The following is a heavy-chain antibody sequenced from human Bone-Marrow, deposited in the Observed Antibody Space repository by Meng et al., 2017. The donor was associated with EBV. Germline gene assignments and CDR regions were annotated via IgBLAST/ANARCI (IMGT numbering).Heavy chain of an antibody. J-gene: IGHJ4*02. CDR3: ASESGRGYTPDY. V-gene: IGHV1-69*06. D-gene: IGHD3-10*01. Sequence: QGRLVQAVARRKKTGSSVKVSCKASGGKFSSDAISWVRQAPGQGLEWMGGLIPMLGAPNYEQKFQDRVTIIADKSMSIHYMELSSLRSDDTAVYYCASESGRGYTPDYWGRGTLVTVSS. CDR2: LIPMLGAP. CDR1: GGKFSSDA.